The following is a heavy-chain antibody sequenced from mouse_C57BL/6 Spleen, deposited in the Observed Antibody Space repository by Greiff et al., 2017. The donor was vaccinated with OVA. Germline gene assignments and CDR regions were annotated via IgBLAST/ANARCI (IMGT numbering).Heavy chain of an antibody. V-gene: IGHV5-4*01. CDR3: ARDLYDYERSYAMDY. D-gene: IGHD2-4*01. J-gene: IGHJ4*01. CDR1: GFTFSSYA. CDR2: ISDGGSYT. Sequence: VQLKESGGGLVKPGGSLKLSCAASGFTFSSYAMSWVRQTPEKRLEWVATISDGGSYTYYPDNVKGRFTISRDNAKNNLYLQMSHLKSEDTAMYYCARDLYDYERSYAMDYWGQGTSVTVSS.